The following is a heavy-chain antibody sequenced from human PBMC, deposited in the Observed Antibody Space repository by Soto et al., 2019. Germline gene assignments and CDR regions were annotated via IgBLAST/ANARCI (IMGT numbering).Heavy chain of an antibody. CDR1: GYTFTTYA. V-gene: IGHV1-8*01. J-gene: IGHJ4*02. CDR2: MNTNSGHT. Sequence: ASVKVSCKASGYTFTTYAISWLRQAPGQGLEWMGWMNTNSGHTNYAQKFQGRVTMTRDTSISTAYMELTNLRSEDTGIYYCASDMSTMWGQGTLVTVSS. CDR3: ASDMSTM. D-gene: IGHD2-2*01.